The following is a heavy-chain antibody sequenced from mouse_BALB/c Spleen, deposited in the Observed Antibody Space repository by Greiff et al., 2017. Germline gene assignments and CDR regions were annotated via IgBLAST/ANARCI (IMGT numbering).Heavy chain of an antibody. D-gene: IGHD2-14*01. CDR3: AREVRRRYAMDY. Sequence: EVQVVESGGGLVQPGGSRKLSCAASGFTFSSFGMHWVRQAPEKGLEWVAYISSGSSTIYYADTVKGRFTISRDNPKNTLFLQMTSLRSEDTAMYYCAREVRRRYAMDYWGQGTSVTVSS. CDR1: GFTFSSFG. V-gene: IGHV5-17*02. CDR2: ISSGSSTI. J-gene: IGHJ4*01.